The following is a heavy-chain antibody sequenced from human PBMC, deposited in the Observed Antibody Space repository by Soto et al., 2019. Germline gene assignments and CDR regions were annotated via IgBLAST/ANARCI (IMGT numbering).Heavy chain of an antibody. CDR2: IYYSGST. V-gene: IGHV4-31*03. CDR1: GGSISSGGYY. D-gene: IGHD3-10*01. CDR3: ARGGSHDAFDI. Sequence: SETLSLTCTVSGGSISSGGYYWSWIRQHPGKGLEWIGYIYYSGSTYYNPSLKSRVTISVDTSKNQFSLKLSSVTAADTAVYYCARGGSHDAFDIWGQGTMVTVSS. J-gene: IGHJ3*02.